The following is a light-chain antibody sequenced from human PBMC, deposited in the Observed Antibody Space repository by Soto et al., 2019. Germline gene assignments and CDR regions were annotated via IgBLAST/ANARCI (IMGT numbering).Light chain of an antibody. J-gene: IGKJ3*01. Sequence: ESVLTQSPGTLSMSPGERATLSCRASQSVSSSYSAWYQQKPGQAPRLPIYGASSRATGIPDRFSGSGSGTDFTLTISRLEPEEFAVYYCQQYGSSPFTFGPGTKVDIK. V-gene: IGKV3-20*01. CDR1: QSVSSSY. CDR3: QQYGSSPFT. CDR2: GAS.